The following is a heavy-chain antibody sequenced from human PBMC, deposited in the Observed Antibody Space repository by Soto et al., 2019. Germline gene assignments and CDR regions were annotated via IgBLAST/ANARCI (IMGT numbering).Heavy chain of an antibody. CDR3: ARMASSGTLNWFDP. V-gene: IGHV1-8*02. CDR1: GYTFINYD. Sequence: ASVKVSCKASGYTFINYDISWVRQATGQGLEWMGWMNPGSGKTGYANKFQGRVTMTRDASTSTAHLELSSLTSEDTAVYYCARMASSGTLNWFDPWGQGTLATVYS. J-gene: IGHJ5*02. CDR2: MNPGSGKT.